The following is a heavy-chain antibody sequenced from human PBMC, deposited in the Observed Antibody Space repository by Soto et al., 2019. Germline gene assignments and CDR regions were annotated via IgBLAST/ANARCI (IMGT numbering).Heavy chain of an antibody. CDR3: ARAGTSYGYSFYYGMDV. D-gene: IGHD5-18*01. CDR2: INHSGST. V-gene: IGHV4-34*01. J-gene: IGHJ6*02. CDR1: GGSFSGYY. Sequence: SETPSLTCAVYGGSFSGYYWSWIRQPPGKGLEWIGEINHSGSTNYNPSLKSRVTISVDTSKNQFSLKLSSVTAADTAVYYCARAGTSYGYSFYYGMDVWGQGTTVTVSS.